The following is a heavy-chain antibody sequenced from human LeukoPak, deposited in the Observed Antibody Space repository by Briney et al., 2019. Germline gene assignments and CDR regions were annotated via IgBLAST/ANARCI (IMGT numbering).Heavy chain of an antibody. V-gene: IGHV4-61*09. Sequence: DPSQTLSLTCTVSGDSLTSGSRYWSWIRQPAGKGLEWIGHFYSSTRTTYNPSLESRVTISDDTAKNQFSLKLDSVTAADTAVYFCARCMSELDYGDYAYYYHMDVWGKGTTVTVSS. CDR3: ARCMSELDYGDYAYYYHMDV. J-gene: IGHJ6*04. D-gene: IGHD4-17*01. CDR1: GDSLTSGSRY. CDR2: FYSSTRT.